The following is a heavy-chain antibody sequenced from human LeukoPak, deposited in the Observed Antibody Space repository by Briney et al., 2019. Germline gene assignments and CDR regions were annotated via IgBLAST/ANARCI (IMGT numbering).Heavy chain of an antibody. D-gene: IGHD3-10*01. CDR3: VRGTYGSGSYYLDY. V-gene: IGHV1-8*01. CDR2: MNPNSGNT. CDR1: GYTFTSYD. Sequence: ASVKVSCKASGYTFTSYDINWVRQATGQGLEWMGWMNPNSGNTGYAQKFQGRVTMTRNTAISTAYMELSRLRSEDTAGYYCVRGTYGSGSYYLDYWGQGTLVTVSS. J-gene: IGHJ4*02.